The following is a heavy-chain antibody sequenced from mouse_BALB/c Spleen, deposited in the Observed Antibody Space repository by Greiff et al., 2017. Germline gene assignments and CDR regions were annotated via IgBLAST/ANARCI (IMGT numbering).Heavy chain of an antibody. CDR3: ASYYGWFAY. J-gene: IGHJ3*01. Sequence: EVMLVESGPELVKPGASVKISCKASGYTFTDYKMHWVKQSHGKSLEWIGYIYPYNGGTGYNQKFKSKATLTVDNSSSTAYMELRSLTSEDSAVYYCASYYGWFAYWGQGTLVTVSA. D-gene: IGHD2-1*01. CDR2: IYPYNGGT. CDR1: GYTFTDYK. V-gene: IGHV1S29*02.